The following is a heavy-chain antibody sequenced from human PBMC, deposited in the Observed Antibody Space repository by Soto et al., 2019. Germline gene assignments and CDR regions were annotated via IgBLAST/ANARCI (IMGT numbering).Heavy chain of an antibody. CDR2: MNPNSGNT. CDR3: ARAGGMKKSYYYGMDV. V-gene: IGHV1-8*01. Sequence: ASVKVSCKASGYTFTSYDINWVRQATGQGLEWMGWMNPNSGNTGYAQKFQGRVTMTRNTSIRTAYMELSSLRSEDTAVYYCARAGGMKKSYYYGMDVWGQGTTVTVSS. CDR1: GYTFTSYD. J-gene: IGHJ6*02.